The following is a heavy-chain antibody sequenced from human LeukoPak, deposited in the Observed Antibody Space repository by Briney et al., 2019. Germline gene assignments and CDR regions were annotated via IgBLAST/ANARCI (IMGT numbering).Heavy chain of an antibody. CDR2: IIPIFGTA. CDR3: ARPKHYSSGFDY. J-gene: IGHJ4*02. Sequence: SVKVSCKASGGTFSSYAISWVRQAPGQGLEWMGRIIPIFGTANYAQKFQGRVTITTDESMSTAYMELSSLRSEDTAVYYCARPKHYSSGFDYWGQGTLVTVSS. V-gene: IGHV1-69*05. CDR1: GGTFSSYA. D-gene: IGHD6-19*01.